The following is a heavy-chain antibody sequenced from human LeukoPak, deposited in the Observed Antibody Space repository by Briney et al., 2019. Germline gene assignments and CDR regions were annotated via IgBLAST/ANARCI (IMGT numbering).Heavy chain of an antibody. D-gene: IGHD1-1*01. CDR2: ISSRTSDT. V-gene: IGHV3-11*06. CDR1: GFTFSDYY. J-gene: IGHJ4*02. Sequence: GGSLRLSCAASGFTFSDYYMSWIRQAPGKGLEWVSYISSRTSDTNYVDSVKGRFTISRDNAKNSLYLHMNSLRAEDTAAYYCTRVGSSGSVDYWGQGTLVTVSS. CDR3: TRVGSSGSVDY.